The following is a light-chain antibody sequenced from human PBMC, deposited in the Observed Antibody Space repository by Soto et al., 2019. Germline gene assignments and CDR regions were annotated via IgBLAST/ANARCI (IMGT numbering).Light chain of an antibody. CDR3: QQCDGTSWT. V-gene: IGKV1-5*01. J-gene: IGKJ1*01. CDR2: HAS. CDR1: QSISNW. Sequence: DIQMTQSPSTLPASVGDRVTITCRASQSISNWLAWYQQKPGTAPKVLIYHASNLQSGVPSRFSGSGSGTNFTLTINRLEPEDFAVYYCQQCDGTSWTFGQGTKV.